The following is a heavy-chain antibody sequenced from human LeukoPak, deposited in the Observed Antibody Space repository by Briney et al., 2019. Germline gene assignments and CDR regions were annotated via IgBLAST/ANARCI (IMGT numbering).Heavy chain of an antibody. Sequence: ASVKVSCKASGYTFTGYYMHWVRQAPGQGLEWMGWINPNSGGTNYAQKFQGRVTMTRDTSISTAYMELSRLRSDDTAVYYCARDAAPSSGWYYFDYWGQGTLVTVSP. D-gene: IGHD6-19*01. CDR2: INPNSGGT. CDR1: GYTFTGYY. J-gene: IGHJ4*02. V-gene: IGHV1-2*02. CDR3: ARDAAPSSGWYYFDY.